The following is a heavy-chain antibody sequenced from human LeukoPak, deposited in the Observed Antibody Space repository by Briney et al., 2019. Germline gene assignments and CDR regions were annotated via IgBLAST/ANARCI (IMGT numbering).Heavy chain of an antibody. J-gene: IGHJ3*02. D-gene: IGHD3-3*01. CDR3: ARSHGILEWLLLADAFDI. V-gene: IGHV4-59*01. Sequence: SETLSLTCTVSGGSISSYYWSWIRPPPGKGLEWIGYIYYSGSTNYNPSLRSRVTISVDTSKNQFSLKLSSVTAADTAVYYCARSHGILEWLLLADAFDIWGQGTMVTVSS. CDR2: IYYSGST. CDR1: GGSISSYY.